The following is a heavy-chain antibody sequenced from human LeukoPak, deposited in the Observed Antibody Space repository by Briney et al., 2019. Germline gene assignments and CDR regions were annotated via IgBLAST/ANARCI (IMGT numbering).Heavy chain of an antibody. CDR3: ANRIGANWFDP. D-gene: IGHD5-12*01. CDR2: INHSGST. CDR1: GGSISSSSYY. V-gene: IGHV4-39*07. Sequence: SETLSLTCTVSGGSISSSSYYWSWIRQPPGKGLEWIGEINHSGSTNYNPSLKSRVTISVDTSKNQFSLKLSSVTAADTAVYYCANRIGANWFDPWGQGTLVTVSS. J-gene: IGHJ5*02.